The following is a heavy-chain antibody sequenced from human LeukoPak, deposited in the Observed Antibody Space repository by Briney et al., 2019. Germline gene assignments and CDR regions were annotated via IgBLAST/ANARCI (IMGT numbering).Heavy chain of an antibody. D-gene: IGHD1-14*01. CDR2: INPNSGDT. Sequence: ASVKVPCKASGYTFTGNYMHWVRQAPGQGLEWMGWINPNSGDTNYAQKFQGRVTMTRDTSISTAYMELSGLRSDDTAVYYCARVPGNDWFDPWGQGTLVTVSS. CDR1: GYTFTGNY. V-gene: IGHV1-2*02. CDR3: ARVPGNDWFDP. J-gene: IGHJ5*02.